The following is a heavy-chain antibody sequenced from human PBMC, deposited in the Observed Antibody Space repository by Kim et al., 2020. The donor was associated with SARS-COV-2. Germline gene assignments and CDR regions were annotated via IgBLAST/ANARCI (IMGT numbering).Heavy chain of an antibody. CDR3: ASSAWELMPFDY. V-gene: IGHV1-24*01. J-gene: IGHJ4*02. Sequence: IYAQKFQGRVTMTEDTSTDTAYMELSSLRSEDTAVYYCASSAWELMPFDYWGQGTLVTVSS. D-gene: IGHD3-10*01.